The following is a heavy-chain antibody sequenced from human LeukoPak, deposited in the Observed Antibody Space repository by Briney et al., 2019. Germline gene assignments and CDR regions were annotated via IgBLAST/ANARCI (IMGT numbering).Heavy chain of an antibody. Sequence: KPGGSLRLSCAASGFTFSSYSMNWVRQAPGKGLEWVSSITSSSSYIYYADSVKGRFTISRDNAKNSLYLQMNSLRAEDTAVYYCARDPYSGSYSAYYYYYMDVWGKGTTVTVSS. CDR1: GFTFSSYS. D-gene: IGHD1-26*01. CDR2: ITSSSSYI. J-gene: IGHJ6*03. CDR3: ARDPYSGSYSAYYYYYMDV. V-gene: IGHV3-21*01.